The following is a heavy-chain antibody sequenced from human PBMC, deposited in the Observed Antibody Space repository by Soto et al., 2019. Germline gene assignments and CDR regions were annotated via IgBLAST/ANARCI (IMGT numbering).Heavy chain of an antibody. Sequence: EVQLLESGGGLVQPGGSLRLSCAASGFTFSSYAMSWVRQAPGKGLEWVSAISGSGGSTYYADSVKGRFTISRDNSKNTLYLQMNSLRADDTAVYYCAKKAGTVTTKFSDYFDYWGQGTLVTVSS. V-gene: IGHV3-23*01. CDR1: GFTFSSYA. CDR2: ISGSGGST. J-gene: IGHJ4*02. D-gene: IGHD4-17*01. CDR3: AKKAGTVTTKFSDYFDY.